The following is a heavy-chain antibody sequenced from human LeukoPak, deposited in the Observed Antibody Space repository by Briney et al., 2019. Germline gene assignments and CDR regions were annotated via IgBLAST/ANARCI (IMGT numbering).Heavy chain of an antibody. Sequence: ASVKVSCKASGYTFTGYYMHWVRQAPGQGLEWMGWISAYNGNTNYAQKLQGRVTMTTDTSTGTAYMELRSLRSDDTAVYYCARVPAAMSSFMDVWGKGTTVTVSS. CDR3: ARVPAAMSSFMDV. CDR1: GYTFTGYY. J-gene: IGHJ6*03. CDR2: ISAYNGNT. D-gene: IGHD2-2*01. V-gene: IGHV1-18*04.